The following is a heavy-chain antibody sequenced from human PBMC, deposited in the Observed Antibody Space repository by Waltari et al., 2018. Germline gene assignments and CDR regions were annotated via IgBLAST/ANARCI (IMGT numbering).Heavy chain of an antibody. D-gene: IGHD3-22*01. CDR3: AKRYHFGYYQTHDAFDI. J-gene: IGHJ3*02. CDR2: ISSSSSYI. V-gene: IGHV3-21*01. Sequence: RQAPGKGLEWVSSISSSSSYIYYADSVKGRFTISRDNAKNSLYLQMNSLRAEDTAVYYCAKRYHFGYYQTHDAFDIWGQGTMVTVSS.